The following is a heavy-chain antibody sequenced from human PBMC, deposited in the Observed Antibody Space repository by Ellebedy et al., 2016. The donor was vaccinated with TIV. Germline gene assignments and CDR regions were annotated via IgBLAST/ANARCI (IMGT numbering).Heavy chain of an antibody. Sequence: MPSETLSLTWTVTGGSISSRNYYWDWVRPPPGTGLAWIGNIHYRGSTNYNSSLKSRVTVSVDTSKNQFSLKLSSVTAADTAVYYCTTTDAYSYGLSLFEYWGQGALVTVSS. D-gene: IGHD5-18*01. V-gene: IGHV4-39*01. CDR2: IHYRGST. J-gene: IGHJ4*02. CDR1: GGSISSRNYY. CDR3: TTTDAYSYGLSLFEY.